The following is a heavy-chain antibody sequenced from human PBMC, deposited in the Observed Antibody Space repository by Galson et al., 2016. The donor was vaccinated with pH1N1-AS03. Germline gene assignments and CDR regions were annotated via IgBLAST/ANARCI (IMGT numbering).Heavy chain of an antibody. CDR3: VKGGTNFDS. CDR2: IRQDGSDK. CDR1: GFTFSSSW. Sequence: SLRLSCAASGFTFSSSWMSWVRQAPGKGLEWVANIRQDGSDKYYVDSVRGRFTISRDNAKNSLHLQMNSLRVEDTAVYYCVKGGTNFDSWGQGALVTVSS. J-gene: IGHJ4*02. D-gene: IGHD1-26*01. V-gene: IGHV3-7*01.